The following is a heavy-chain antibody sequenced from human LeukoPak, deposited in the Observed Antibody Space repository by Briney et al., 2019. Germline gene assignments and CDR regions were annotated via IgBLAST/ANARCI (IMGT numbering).Heavy chain of an antibody. CDR3: ARVGAIGTMVRGVLD. J-gene: IGHJ4*02. Sequence: GASVKVSCKASGYTFTSYGISWVRQAPGQGLEWMGWISAYNGNTNYAQKLQGRVTMTTDTSTSTAYMELRSLRSDDTAVYYCARVGAIGTMVRGVLDWGQGTLVTVSS. CDR2: ISAYNGNT. V-gene: IGHV1-18*01. D-gene: IGHD3-10*01. CDR1: GYTFTSYG.